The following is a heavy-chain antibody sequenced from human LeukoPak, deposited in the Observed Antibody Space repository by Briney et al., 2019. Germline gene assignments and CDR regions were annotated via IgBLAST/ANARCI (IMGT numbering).Heavy chain of an antibody. CDR2: IYYSGST. CDR1: GASISSYY. CDR3: ARGARGYSYG. D-gene: IGHD5-18*01. Sequence: SETLSLTCTVSGASISSYYWSWIRQPPGKGLEWIGYIYYSGSTNYNPSLKSRVTISLDTSKNQFSLKLSSVIAADTAVYYCARGARGYSYGWGQGTRVTVS. V-gene: IGHV4-59*01. J-gene: IGHJ4*02.